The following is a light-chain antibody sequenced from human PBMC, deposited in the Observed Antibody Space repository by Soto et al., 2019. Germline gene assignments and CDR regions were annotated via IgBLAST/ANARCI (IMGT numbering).Light chain of an antibody. J-gene: IGKJ3*01. CDR2: GAS. CDR1: ESIYINS. Sequence: EIVLTQSPGTLSLSPGESATLSCKASESIYINSFAWYYQKPGQPPRLLIYGASTTATGTTDRFSGSGSGIDFVLSIDRLEVEDSGIYYCQKYGASPFTFGPGTRVEIK. CDR3: QKYGASPFT. V-gene: IGKV3-20*01.